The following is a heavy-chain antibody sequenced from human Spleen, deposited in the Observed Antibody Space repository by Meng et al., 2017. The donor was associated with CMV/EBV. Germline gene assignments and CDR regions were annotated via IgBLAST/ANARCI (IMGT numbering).Heavy chain of an antibody. V-gene: IGHV4-30-4*08. CDR2: IYYSGST. D-gene: IGHD7-27*01. CDR1: GGSISSSSYY. CDR3: ARTRPPGDWQYYFDY. J-gene: IGHJ4*02. Sequence: QLPLQESGPGLVKPSETLSLTCTVSGGSISSSSYYWGWIRQPPGKGLEWIGYIYYSGSTYYNPSLKSRVTISVDTSKNQFSLKLSSVTAADTAVYYCARTRPPGDWQYYFDYWGQGTLVTVSS.